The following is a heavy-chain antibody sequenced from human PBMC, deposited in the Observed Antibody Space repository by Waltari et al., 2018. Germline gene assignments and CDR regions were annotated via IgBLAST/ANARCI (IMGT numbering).Heavy chain of an antibody. Sequence: EVQLVESGGGLVQPGGSLRISCAASGFTVSNNYMSWVRQAPGKGREWVSLSYSGGYTQYADSVKGRFTISRDNAKNTLYLQMNSLRVEDTAVYYCARNPRYDSPDWGQGTLVTVSS. CDR3: ARNPRYDSPD. D-gene: IGHD3-22*01. J-gene: IGHJ4*02. CDR1: GFTVSNNY. CDR2: SYSGGYT. V-gene: IGHV3-66*02.